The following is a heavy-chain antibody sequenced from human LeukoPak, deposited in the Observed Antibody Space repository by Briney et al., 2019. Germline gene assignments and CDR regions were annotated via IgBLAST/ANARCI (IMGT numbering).Heavy chain of an antibody. J-gene: IGHJ4*02. V-gene: IGHV3-23*01. CDR3: ANLGLYQEADY. Sequence: SGGSLRLSCEASGFTFSSYSMSWVRRAPGKGLEWVSVHTASGGRTYYADSVKGRFTISRDNSKNTLSLQMHSLRAEDTAVYYCANLGLYQEADYWGQGTLVTVSS. CDR1: GFTFSSYS. CDR2: HTASGGRT. D-gene: IGHD3-16*01.